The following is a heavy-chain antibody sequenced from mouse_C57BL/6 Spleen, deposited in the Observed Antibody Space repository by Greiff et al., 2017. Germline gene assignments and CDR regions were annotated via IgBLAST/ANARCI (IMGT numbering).Heavy chain of an antibody. Sequence: QVQLQQPGAELVKPGASVKMPCKASGYTFTSYWITWVKQRPGQGLEWIGDIYPGSGSTNYNEKFKSKATLTVDTSSSTAYMQLSSLTSEDSAVYYCASTTVVATRYFDVWGTGTTVTVSS. CDR1: GYTFTSYW. V-gene: IGHV1-55*01. CDR3: ASTTVVATRYFDV. D-gene: IGHD1-1*01. J-gene: IGHJ1*03. CDR2: IYPGSGST.